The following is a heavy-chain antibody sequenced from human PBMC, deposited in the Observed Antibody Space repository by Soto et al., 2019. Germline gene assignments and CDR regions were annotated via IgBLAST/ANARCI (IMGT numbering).Heavy chain of an antibody. Sequence: ASVKVSCKASGYTFTCYGIRWVRQAPGQRLEWTGWISGYNGNTNYAQKLQGRVTMTTDTSTSTAYMELRSLRSDDTAVYYCARDLSAYCGGDCYSSSWGQGTLVTVSS. CDR1: GYTFTCYG. V-gene: IGHV1-18*04. CDR3: ARDLSAYCGGDCYSSS. CDR2: ISGYNGNT. J-gene: IGHJ5*02. D-gene: IGHD2-21*02.